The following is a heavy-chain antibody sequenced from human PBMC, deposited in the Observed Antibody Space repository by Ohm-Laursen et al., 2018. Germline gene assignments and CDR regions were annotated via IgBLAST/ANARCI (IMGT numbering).Heavy chain of an antibody. J-gene: IGHJ1*01. D-gene: IGHD3-22*01. Sequence: SLRLSCTASGFTFSSYGMHWVRQAPGKGLEWVAVIWYDGSKYYADSVKGRFTISRDNSKNTLYLQMSSLRSEDTAVYYCASARHYYDSSGYYFLRYFQHWGQGTLVTVSS. CDR2: IWYDGSK. CDR1: GFTFSSYG. V-gene: IGHV3-33*01. CDR3: ASARHYYDSSGYYFLRYFQH.